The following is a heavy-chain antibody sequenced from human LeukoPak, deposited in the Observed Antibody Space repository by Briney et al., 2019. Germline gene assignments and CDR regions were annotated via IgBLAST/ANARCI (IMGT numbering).Heavy chain of an antibody. J-gene: IGHJ4*02. CDR1: GFTFSSYG. CDR3: AKGDVDTAMVRDY. V-gene: IGHV3-30*02. D-gene: IGHD5-18*01. CDR2: IQYDGSNK. Sequence: GGSLRLSCAASGFTFSSYGMHWVRQAPGKGLGWVAFIQYDGSNKYYADSVKGRFTISRDNSKNTLYLQMNSLRAEDTAVYYCAKGDVDTAMVRDYWGQGTLVTVSS.